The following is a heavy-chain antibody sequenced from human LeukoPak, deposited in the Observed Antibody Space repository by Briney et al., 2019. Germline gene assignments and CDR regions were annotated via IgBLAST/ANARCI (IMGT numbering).Heavy chain of an antibody. CDR3: AGAYSSTETNVFGP. CDR1: GFSLSDYW. J-gene: IGHJ5*02. Sequence: GGSLRLSCAASGFSLSDYWMHWVRQAAGKGLVWVSRISPDGSSTTYGDSVKGRFTISRDNAKNTLYLQMSSLRADDTAMYYCAGAYSSTETNVFGPWGQGTLVTVSS. D-gene: IGHD6-13*01. CDR2: ISPDGSST. V-gene: IGHV3-74*01.